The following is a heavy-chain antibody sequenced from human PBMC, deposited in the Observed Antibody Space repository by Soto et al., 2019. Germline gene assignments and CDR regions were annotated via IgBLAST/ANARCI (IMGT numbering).Heavy chain of an antibody. CDR3: ASCGRKSKVYDAFDI. D-gene: IGHD2-21*01. CDR2: IYPGDSDT. Sequence: PGESLKISFKGSGYSFTSYLICWVRQMPVKGLEWMGIIYPGDSDTRYSPSFQGQVTISADKSISTAYLQWSSLKASDTAMYYCASCGRKSKVYDAFDIWGQGTMVAVS. CDR1: GYSFTSYL. V-gene: IGHV5-51*01. J-gene: IGHJ3*02.